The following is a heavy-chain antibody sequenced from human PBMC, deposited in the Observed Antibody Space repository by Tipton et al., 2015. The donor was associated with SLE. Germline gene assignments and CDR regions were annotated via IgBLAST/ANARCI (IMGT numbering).Heavy chain of an antibody. Sequence: SLRLSCAASGFTFSTYGMHWVRQAPGKGLEWVAVIWYDGSNKYYADSVKGRFTISRDNSKNTLYLQMNILRAEDTAVYYCARGHCTGGVCSDAFDIWGQGTMVTVSS. J-gene: IGHJ3*02. CDR1: GFTFSTYG. CDR2: IWYDGSNK. CDR3: ARGHCTGGVCSDAFDI. V-gene: IGHV3-33*01. D-gene: IGHD2-8*02.